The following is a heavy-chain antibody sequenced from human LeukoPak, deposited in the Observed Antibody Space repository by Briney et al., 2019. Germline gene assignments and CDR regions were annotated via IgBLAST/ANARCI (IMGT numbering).Heavy chain of an antibody. CDR3: ARVGDSDHLYYYYMDV. CDR2: ISSSGSTI. V-gene: IGHV3-48*03. CDR1: GFTFSSYE. Sequence: GGSLTLSCAASGFTFSSYEMNWVRQAPGKGLEWVSYISSSGSTIYYADSVKGRFTISRDNAKNSLYLQMNSLRAEDTAVYYCARVGDSDHLYYYYMDVWGKGTTVTISS. J-gene: IGHJ6*03. D-gene: IGHD3-10*01.